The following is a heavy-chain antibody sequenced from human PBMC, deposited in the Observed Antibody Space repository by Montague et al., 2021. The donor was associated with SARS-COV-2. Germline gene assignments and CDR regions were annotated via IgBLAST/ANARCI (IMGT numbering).Heavy chain of an antibody. CDR1: GYTFTTYG. CDR3: ARDRVEGQRPAYDTFDI. V-gene: IGHV1-18*04. D-gene: IGHD6-25*01. J-gene: IGHJ3*02. CDR2: ISTSNSDT. Sequence: SVKVSCKASGYTFTTYGINWVRQAPGQGLEWMGWISTSNSDTNYVQKLQGRVPLTRDTSTTTAYLELRSLRSDDTAVYYCARDRVEGQRPAYDTFDIWGQGTLVTVSS.